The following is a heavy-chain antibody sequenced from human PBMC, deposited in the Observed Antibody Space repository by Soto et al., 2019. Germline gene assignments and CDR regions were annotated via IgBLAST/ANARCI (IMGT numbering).Heavy chain of an antibody. CDR2: ISWNSGSI. V-gene: IGHV3-9*01. CDR3: AKGSQEDYYYGMDV. Sequence: GGSLRLSCAASGFTFDDYAMHWVRQAPGKGLEWVSGISWNSGSIGYADSVKGRFTISRDNAKSSLYLQMNSLRAEDTALYYCAKGSQEDYYYGMDVWGQGTTVTVSS. D-gene: IGHD6-13*01. CDR1: GFTFDDYA. J-gene: IGHJ6*02.